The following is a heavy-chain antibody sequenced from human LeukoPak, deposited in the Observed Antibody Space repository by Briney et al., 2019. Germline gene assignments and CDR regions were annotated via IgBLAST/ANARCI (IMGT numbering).Heavy chain of an antibody. CDR2: ISSSSTI. J-gene: IGHJ6*02. D-gene: IGHD2-8*01. V-gene: IGHV3-48*01. CDR3: ARDCTNGVCYLSNYYYYGMDV. Sequence: PGGSLRLSCAASGFTFSSYSMNWVRQAPGKGLEWVSYISSSSTIYYADSVKGRFTISRDNAKNSLYLQMNSLRAEDTAVYYCARDCTNGVCYLSNYYYYGMDVWGQGTTVTVSS. CDR1: GFTFSSYS.